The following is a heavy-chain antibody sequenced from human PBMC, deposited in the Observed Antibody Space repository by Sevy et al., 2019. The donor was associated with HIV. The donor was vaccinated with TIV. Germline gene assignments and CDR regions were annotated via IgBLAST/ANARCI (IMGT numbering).Heavy chain of an antibody. CDR3: AKEGPGYNYDSSGYFPS. J-gene: IGHJ4*02. V-gene: IGHV3-23*01. CDR2: ISGSGSNT. D-gene: IGHD3-22*01. Sequence: GGSLRLSCAASGFSFSTYAMTWVRQAPGKGLEWVSAISGSGSNTYNSDSVKGRFTISRDNSTNTPYLQMNSLRAEDTAVYYCAKEGPGYNYDSSGYFPSWGQGTLVTVSS. CDR1: GFSFSTYA.